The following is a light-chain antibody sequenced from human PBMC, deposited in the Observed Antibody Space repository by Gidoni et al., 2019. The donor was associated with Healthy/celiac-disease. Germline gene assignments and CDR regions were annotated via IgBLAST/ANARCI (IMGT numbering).Light chain of an antibody. CDR2: EGS. CDR3: CSYAGSSIHV. J-gene: IGLJ1*01. CDR1: SSDVGSYNL. V-gene: IGLV2-23*01. Sequence: QSALTQPASVSGSPGQSIPIPCPGTSSDVGSYNLVSWYHQHPGKAPKLMIYEGSKRPSGVSNRFSGSKSGNTASLTISGLQAEDEADYYCCSYAGSSIHVFGTGTKVTVL.